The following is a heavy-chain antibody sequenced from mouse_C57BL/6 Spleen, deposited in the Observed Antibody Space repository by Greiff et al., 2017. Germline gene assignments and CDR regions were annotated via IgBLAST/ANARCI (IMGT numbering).Heavy chain of an antibody. CDR1: GYTFTTYP. CDR3: ARGGGKGGPLDY. J-gene: IGHJ2*01. CDR2: FHPYNDDT. D-gene: IGHD1-1*02. V-gene: IGHV1-47*01. Sequence: VQLMESGAELVKPGASVKMSCKASGYTFTTYPIEWMKQNHGKSLEWIGNFHPYNDDTKYNEKFKGKATLTVEKSSSTVYLELSRLTADDSAVYYCARGGGKGGPLDYWGQGTTLTVSS.